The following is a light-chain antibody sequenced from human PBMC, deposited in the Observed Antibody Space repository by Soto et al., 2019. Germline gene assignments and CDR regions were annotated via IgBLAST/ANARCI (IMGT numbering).Light chain of an antibody. V-gene: IGKV3D-20*02. Sequence: EIVLTQSPGTLSLSPGERATLSCRASQSVSNNYLAWYQQKPGQAPRLLIYGASNRATGIPDRFSGSGSGTDFTLTISSLEPEDFAVYYCQQLTDWPPQWTFGQGTKVDI. CDR3: QQLTDWPPQWT. CDR1: QSVSNNY. J-gene: IGKJ1*01. CDR2: GAS.